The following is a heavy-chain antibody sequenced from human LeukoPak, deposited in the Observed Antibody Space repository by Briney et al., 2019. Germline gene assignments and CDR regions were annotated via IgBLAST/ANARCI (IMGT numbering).Heavy chain of an antibody. D-gene: IGHD3-22*01. Sequence: SETLSLTCTVSGGSISSYYWGWIRQPAGKGLEWIGRIYTSGSTNYNPSLKSRVTMSVDTSKNQFSLKLSSVSAADTAVYYCARGYYYDSSGYYYTGAFDIWGQGTMVTVSS. CDR1: GGSISSYY. CDR2: IYTSGST. CDR3: ARGYYYDSSGYYYTGAFDI. J-gene: IGHJ3*02. V-gene: IGHV4-4*07.